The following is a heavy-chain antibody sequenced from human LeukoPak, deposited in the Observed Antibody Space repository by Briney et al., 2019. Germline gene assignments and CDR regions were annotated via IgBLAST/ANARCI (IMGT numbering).Heavy chain of an antibody. CDR1: GFTSSSYA. CDR2: ISGSGGST. V-gene: IGHV3-23*01. Sequence: PGGSLRLSCAASGFTSSSYAMSWVRQAPGKGLEWVSAISGSGGSTYYADSVKGRFTISRDNSKNTLYLQMNSLRAEDTAVYYCAKDKPRPRITMIVVVPPGMDVWGQGTTVTVSS. D-gene: IGHD3-22*01. J-gene: IGHJ6*02. CDR3: AKDKPRPRITMIVVVPPGMDV.